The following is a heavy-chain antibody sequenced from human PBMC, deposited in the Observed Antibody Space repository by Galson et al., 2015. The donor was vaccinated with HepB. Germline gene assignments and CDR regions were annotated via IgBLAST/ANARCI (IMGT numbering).Heavy chain of an antibody. D-gene: IGHD2/OR15-2a*01. CDR1: GGSFNDYS. Sequence: SETLSLTCAVYGGSFNDYSWNWIRQSPLKGLEWLGEISPSGNTNYNPSLQSRLTISVDTSKNQFSLELRSVGAADTAVYYCARRARGKSLYQLAREQYYYYYIDVWGEGTTLTVS. CDR3: ARRARGKSLYQLAREQYYYYYIDV. J-gene: IGHJ6*03. CDR2: ISPSGNT. V-gene: IGHV4-34*01.